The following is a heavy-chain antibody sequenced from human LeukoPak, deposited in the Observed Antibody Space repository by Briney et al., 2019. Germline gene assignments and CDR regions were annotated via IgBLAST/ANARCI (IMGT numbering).Heavy chain of an antibody. J-gene: IGHJ4*02. CDR2: IKQDGIEK. Sequence: GGSLRPSCGASGFTFSSYWMSWVRQAPGKGLEWVANIKQDGIEKYYVDAVRGRFIISRDNAKNSLYLQMNSPRAEDTAVYYCAREHDLPGVPASREDYWGQGTLVTVSS. CDR1: GFTFSSYW. V-gene: IGHV3-7*01. CDR3: AREHDLPGVPASREDY. D-gene: IGHD2-2*01.